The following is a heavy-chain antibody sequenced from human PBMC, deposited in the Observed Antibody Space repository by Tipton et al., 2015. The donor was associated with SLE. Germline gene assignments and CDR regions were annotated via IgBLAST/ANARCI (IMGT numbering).Heavy chain of an antibody. CDR3: AELSTADAFDV. Sequence: SLRLSCAASGFTFSSYWMSWVRQAPGKGLEWVANIKQDGSEKYYVDSVKGRFTISRDNAKNSLYLQMNSLRAEDAALYYCAELSTADAFDVWGQGAMVIVSS. V-gene: IGHV3-7*01. CDR1: GFTFSSYW. D-gene: IGHD5/OR15-5a*01. CDR2: IKQDGSEK. J-gene: IGHJ3*01.